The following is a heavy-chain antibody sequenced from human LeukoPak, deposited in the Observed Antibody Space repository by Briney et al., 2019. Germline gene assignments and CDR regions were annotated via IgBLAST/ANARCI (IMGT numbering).Heavy chain of an antibody. CDR1: GFTFSSYS. CDR3: AIIGGWFGEFDY. CDR2: ISSSSSYI. Sequence: GGSLRLSCAASGFTFSSYSMNWVRQAPGKGLEWVSSISSSSSYIYYADSVKGRFTISRDNAKNSLYLQMNSLRAEDTAVYYCAIIGGWFGEFDYWGQGTLVTVSS. D-gene: IGHD3-10*01. V-gene: IGHV3-21*04. J-gene: IGHJ4*02.